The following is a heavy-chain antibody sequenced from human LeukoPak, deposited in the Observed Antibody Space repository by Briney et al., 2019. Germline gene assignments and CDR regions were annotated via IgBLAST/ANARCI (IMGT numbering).Heavy chain of an antibody. D-gene: IGHD1-1*01. CDR1: GGSISNYY. V-gene: IGHV4-59*08. CDR3: ARCSRGTSVGMDV. Sequence: PSETLSLTCSVSGGSISNYYWTWIRQPPGKGLEWIGYIYYSGNTNYNPSPKSRVTISLDTSKNQLSLKLTSVTAADTVVYYCARCSRGTSVGMDVWGQGTTVTVSS. CDR2: IYYSGNT. J-gene: IGHJ6*02.